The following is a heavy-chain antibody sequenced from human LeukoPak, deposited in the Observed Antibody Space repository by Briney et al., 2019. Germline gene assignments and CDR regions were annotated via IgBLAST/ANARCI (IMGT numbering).Heavy chain of an antibody. Sequence: PGGSLRLSCAASGFTVSSNYMSWVRQAPGTGLEWVSIIYSGGSTFYADSVKGRFTISRDKSKNTLYLQMNSLRPEDTAVYYCARDVSAVGGLERPATLGYWGQGTLVTVSS. V-gene: IGHV3-53*05. CDR2: IYSGGST. CDR1: GFTVSSNY. J-gene: IGHJ4*02. D-gene: IGHD1-1*01. CDR3: ARDVSAVGGLERPATLGY.